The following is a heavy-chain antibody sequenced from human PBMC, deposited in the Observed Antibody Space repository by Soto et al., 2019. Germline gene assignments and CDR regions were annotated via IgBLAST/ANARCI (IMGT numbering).Heavy chain of an antibody. Sequence: GASVKVSCKASGGTFSSYAISWVRQAPGQGLEWMGGIIPIFGTANYAQKFQGRVTITADESTSTAYMELSSLRSEDTAVYYCASQSQGYSSGWYIFDYWGQGTLVTVSS. CDR2: IIPIFGTA. J-gene: IGHJ4*02. V-gene: IGHV1-69*13. CDR3: ASQSQGYSSGWYIFDY. D-gene: IGHD6-19*01. CDR1: GGTFSSYA.